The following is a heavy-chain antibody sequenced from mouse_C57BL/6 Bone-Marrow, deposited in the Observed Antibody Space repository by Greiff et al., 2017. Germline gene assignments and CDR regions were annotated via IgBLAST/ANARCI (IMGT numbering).Heavy chain of an antibody. CDR3: ASDYYGSSFQYYFDY. D-gene: IGHD1-1*01. J-gene: IGHJ2*01. Sequence: QVQLQQPGAELVKPGASVKMSCKASGYTFTSYWITWVKQRPGQGLEWIGDIYPGSGSTNYNEKFKSKATLTVDTSSSAAYMQLSSLTSEDSAFYNCASDYYGSSFQYYFDYWGQGTTLTGSS. V-gene: IGHV1-55*01. CDR1: GYTFTSYW. CDR2: IYPGSGST.